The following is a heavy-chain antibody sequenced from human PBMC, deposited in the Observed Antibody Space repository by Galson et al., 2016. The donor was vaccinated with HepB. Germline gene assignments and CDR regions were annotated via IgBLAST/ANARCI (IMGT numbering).Heavy chain of an antibody. D-gene: IGHD4-17*01. CDR2: IATRSSLT. V-gene: IGHV3-23*03. Sequence: SLRLSCAASGLTFSSYAMDWVRQAPGKGLEWVSFIATRSSLTYYADSVKGRFTISRDNSKNTLYLQMNSPSAEDTAIYYCATGRDYAFDHWGQGTLLTVSS. CDR3: ATGRDYAFDH. J-gene: IGHJ4*02. CDR1: GLTFSSYA.